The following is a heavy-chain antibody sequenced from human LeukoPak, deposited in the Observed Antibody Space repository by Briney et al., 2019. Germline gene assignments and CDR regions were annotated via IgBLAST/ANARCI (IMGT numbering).Heavy chain of an antibody. V-gene: IGHV4-59*01. CDR2: IYDSGST. CDR1: GGSISIYY. Sequence: PSETLSLTCTVSGGSISIYYWSWIRQPPGKGLEWIGYIYDSGSTNYNPSLKSRVTISVDTSKNQFSLKLSSVTAADTAVYYCAKMSSSSSGGYYYYMDVWGKGTTVTVSS. CDR3: AKMSSSSSGGYYYYMDV. D-gene: IGHD6-6*01. J-gene: IGHJ6*03.